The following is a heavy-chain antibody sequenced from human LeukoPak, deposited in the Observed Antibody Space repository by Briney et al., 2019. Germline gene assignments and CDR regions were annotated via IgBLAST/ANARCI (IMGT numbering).Heavy chain of an antibody. V-gene: IGHV3-30*18. J-gene: IGHJ4*02. D-gene: IGHD3-9*01. Sequence: GGSLRLSCAASGFTFSSHDMHWVRQAPGKGLEWVAAISYDGSKQLYADSVKGRFTISRDNSKNTLNLQMNSLRDEDTAVYYCAKDGARYLLTYYFEYWGQGALVTVSS. CDR1: GFTFSSHD. CDR3: AKDGARYLLTYYFEY. CDR2: ISYDGSKQ.